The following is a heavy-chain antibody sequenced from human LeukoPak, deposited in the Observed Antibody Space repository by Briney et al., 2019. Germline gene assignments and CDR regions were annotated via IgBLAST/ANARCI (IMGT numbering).Heavy chain of an antibody. CDR2: INSDGSTT. CDR3: ARDPRYGDLDY. V-gene: IGHV3-74*01. D-gene: IGHD4-17*01. CDR1: GVTVSGYW. J-gene: IGHJ4*02. Sequence: GGSLRLSCAAFGVTVSGYWMNWVRHAPGKGLVWVARINSDGSTTNYADSVKGRFTVSRDNAKNTLYLQMNSLRVDDTAVYYCARDPRYGDLDYWGQGTQVTGSS.